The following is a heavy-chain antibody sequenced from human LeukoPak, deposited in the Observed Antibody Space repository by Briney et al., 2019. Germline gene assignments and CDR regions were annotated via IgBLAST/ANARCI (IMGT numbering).Heavy chain of an antibody. CDR1: GGSFSGYY. CDR3: ARGGYDFWSGPYYYYMDV. V-gene: IGHV4-34*01. J-gene: IGHJ6*03. D-gene: IGHD3-3*01. CDR2: INHSGST. Sequence: TSETLSLTCAVYGGSFSGYYWSWIRQPPGKGLEWIGEINHSGSTNYNPSLKSRVTMSVDTSKNQFSLKLSSVTAADTAVYYCARGGYDFWSGPYYYYMDVWGKGTTVTVSS.